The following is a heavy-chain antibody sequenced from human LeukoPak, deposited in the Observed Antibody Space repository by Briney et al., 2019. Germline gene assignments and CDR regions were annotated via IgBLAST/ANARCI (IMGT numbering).Heavy chain of an antibody. J-gene: IGHJ4*02. CDR2: ISSNGGST. Sequence: GGSLRPSCAASGFTFSSYAMHWVRQAPGKGLEYVSAISSNGGSTYYADSVKGRFTISRDNSKNTLYLQMSSLRAEDTAVYYCVKNLYCGGDCYSGMFDYWGQGTLVTVSS. V-gene: IGHV3-64D*06. CDR1: GFTFSSYA. CDR3: VKNLYCGGDCYSGMFDY. D-gene: IGHD2-21*02.